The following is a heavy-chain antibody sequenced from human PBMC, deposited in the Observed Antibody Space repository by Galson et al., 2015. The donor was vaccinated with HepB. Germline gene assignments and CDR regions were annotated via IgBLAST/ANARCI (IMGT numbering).Heavy chain of an antibody. D-gene: IGHD6-13*01. CDR1: GFTFSSYG. J-gene: IGHJ6*02. CDR2: VSYDGSNK. Sequence: SLRLSCAASGFTFSSYGMHWVRQAPGKGLEWVAVVSYDGSNKYYADSVKGRFTISRDNSKNTLYLQMNSLRAEDTAVYYCARDYASSWYFHHYYGMDVWGQGTTVTVSS. CDR3: ARDYASSWYFHHYYGMDV. V-gene: IGHV3-30*03.